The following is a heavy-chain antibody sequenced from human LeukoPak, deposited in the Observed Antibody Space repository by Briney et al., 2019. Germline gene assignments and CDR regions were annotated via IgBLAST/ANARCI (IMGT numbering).Heavy chain of an antibody. CDR2: INHSGST. D-gene: IGHD6-6*01. J-gene: IGHJ5*02. V-gene: IGHV4-34*01. CDR3: ARGLLAARLILNWFDP. CDR1: GGSFSGYY. Sequence: SETLSLTCAVYGGSFSGYYWSWIRQPPGKGLEWIGEINHSGSTNYNPSLKSRVTISVDTSKNQFSLKLSSVTAADTAVYYCARGLLAARLILNWFDPWGQGTLVTVSS.